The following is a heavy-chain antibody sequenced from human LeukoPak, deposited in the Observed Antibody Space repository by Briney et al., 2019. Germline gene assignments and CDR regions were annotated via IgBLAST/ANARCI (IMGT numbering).Heavy chain of an antibody. Sequence: ASVKVSCKTSGYTFSYYYIHWVRQAPGQGLEWMGTINPSSGGSTYAQKLQGRVTVTRDMSTSTVYMELSSLRSEDTAVYYCARLTVGATRDFDYSGQGTLVTVSS. J-gene: IGHJ4*02. CDR1: GYTFSYYY. V-gene: IGHV1-46*04. D-gene: IGHD1-26*01. CDR3: ARLTVGATRDFDY. CDR2: INPSSGGS.